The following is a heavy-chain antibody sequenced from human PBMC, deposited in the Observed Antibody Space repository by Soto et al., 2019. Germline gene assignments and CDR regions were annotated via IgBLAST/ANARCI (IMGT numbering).Heavy chain of an antibody. J-gene: IGHJ4*02. CDR3: ARDHHRYSGYDYVDY. D-gene: IGHD5-12*01. Sequence: QVQLVESGGGLVKPGGSLRLSCAASGFTFSDYYMSWIRQAPGKGLEWVSYISSSSRYTNYADSVKGRFTISRDNAKNSLYLQMNSMRAEDTARYYCARDHHRYSGYDYVDYWGQGTLVTVSS. CDR2: ISSSSRYT. CDR1: GFTFSDYY. V-gene: IGHV3-11*05.